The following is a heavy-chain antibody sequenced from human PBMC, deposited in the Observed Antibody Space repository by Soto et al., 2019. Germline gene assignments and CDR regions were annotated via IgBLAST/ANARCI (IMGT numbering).Heavy chain of an antibody. V-gene: IGHV3-48*02. CDR3: ARLPKGSVVTG. D-gene: IGHD2-21*02. J-gene: IGHJ4*01. CDR1: GFSFRDHS. CDR2: ISSSSENI. Sequence: SLRLSCVGSGFSFRDHSMNWVRQPPGKGLQWISYISSSSENIYYADSVKGRFTVSRDNAKNTLFLQMNSLRDDDSAIYYCARLPKGSVVTGWGQGSLVTVSS.